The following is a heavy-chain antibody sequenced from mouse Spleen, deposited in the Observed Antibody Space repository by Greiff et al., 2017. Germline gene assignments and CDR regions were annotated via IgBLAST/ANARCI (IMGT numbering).Heavy chain of an antibody. Sequence: VKLVESGPELVKPGASVKLSCKASGYTFTSYDINWVKQRPGQGLEWIGWIYPRDGSTKYNEKFKGKATLTVDTSSSTAYMELHSLTSEDSAVYFCARRYYGSSYWYFDVWGTGTTVTVSS. CDR3: ARRYYGSSYWYFDV. D-gene: IGHD1-1*01. CDR1: GYTFTSYD. J-gene: IGHJ1*03. CDR2: IYPRDGST. V-gene: IGHV1-85*01.